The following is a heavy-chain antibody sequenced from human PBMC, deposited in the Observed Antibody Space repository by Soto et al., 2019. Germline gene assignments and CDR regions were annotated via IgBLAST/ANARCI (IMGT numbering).Heavy chain of an antibody. CDR1: GLTFSSAD. Sequence: QVHLVESGGGVVQPGRSLRLSCAVSGLTFSSADMHWIRQAPGKGLEWVDFLSYDEINEYYADSARGRFTISRDKSKNTVYLQMNSLRTEDTAVYYCAKEGIVARRDGALYIWGQGTMVTVTS. D-gene: IGHD3-22*01. CDR2: LSYDEINE. V-gene: IGHV3-30*18. CDR3: AKEGIVARRDGALYI. J-gene: IGHJ3*02.